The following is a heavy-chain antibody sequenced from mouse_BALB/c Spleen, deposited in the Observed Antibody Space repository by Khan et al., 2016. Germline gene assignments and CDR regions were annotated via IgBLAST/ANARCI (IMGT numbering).Heavy chain of an antibody. V-gene: IGHV2-6-1*01. Sequence: QVQLKESGPGLVAPSQSLSITCTISGFSLTSYGVHWVRQPPGKGLEWLVVIWSDGSTTYNSALKSRLSISKDNSKSQVFLKMNSLQTADTAMYYCARHYGSSYWYFDVWGAGTTVTVAS. J-gene: IGHJ1*01. CDR1: GFSLTSYG. CDR3: ARHYGSSYWYFDV. D-gene: IGHD1-1*01. CDR2: IWSDGST.